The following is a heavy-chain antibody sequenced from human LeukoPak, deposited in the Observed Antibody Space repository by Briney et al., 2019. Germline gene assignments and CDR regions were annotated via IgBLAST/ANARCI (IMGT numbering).Heavy chain of an antibody. V-gene: IGHV1-69*13. Sequence: SVKVSCKASGGTFSSYAISWVRQAPGQGLEWMGGVIPIFGTANYAQKLQGRVTITADESTSTAYMELSSLRSEDTAVYYCARDSGDGYNYLDYWGQGTLVTVSS. CDR2: VIPIFGTA. D-gene: IGHD5-24*01. J-gene: IGHJ4*02. CDR3: ARDSGDGYNYLDY. CDR1: GGTFSSYA.